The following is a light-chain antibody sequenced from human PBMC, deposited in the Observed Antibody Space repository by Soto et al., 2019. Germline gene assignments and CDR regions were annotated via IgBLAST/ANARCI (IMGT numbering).Light chain of an antibody. J-gene: IGKJ4*02. CDR2: GAS. CDR1: QSVSSSY. Sequence: EIVLTQSPGTLSLSPGERATLSCRASQSVSSSYLAWYQQKPGQAPRHRIYGASSRATGIPDRFSGSWSGTHLTLTISRVEAEDFAGYCCQQYGRSPLSFGGGTKVEIK. V-gene: IGKV3-20*01. CDR3: QQYGRSPLS.